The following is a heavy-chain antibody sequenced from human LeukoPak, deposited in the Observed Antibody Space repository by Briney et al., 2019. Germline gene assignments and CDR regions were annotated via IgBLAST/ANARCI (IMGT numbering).Heavy chain of an antibody. CDR2: INPSGGST. V-gene: IGHV1-46*01. CDR1: GYTFTSYY. J-gene: IGHJ3*02. Sequence: GASVKVSCKASGYTFTSYYMDWVRQAPGQGLEWMGIINPSGGSTSYAQKFQGRVTMTRDTSTSTVYMELSSLRSEDTAVYYCASPGIAAAGTDAFDIWGQGTMVTVSS. CDR3: ASPGIAAAGTDAFDI. D-gene: IGHD6-13*01.